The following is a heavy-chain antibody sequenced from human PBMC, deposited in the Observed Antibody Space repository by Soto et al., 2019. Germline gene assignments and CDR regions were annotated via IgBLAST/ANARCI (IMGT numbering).Heavy chain of an antibody. CDR1: GYSFTSYW. V-gene: IGHV5-10-1*01. J-gene: IGHJ4*02. D-gene: IGHD3-10*01. CDR2: IDPSDSYT. CDR3: ATWDYYGSGTQPPCFDD. Sequence: GESLKISCKGSGYSFTSYWISWVRQMPGKGLEWMGRIDPSDSYTNYSPSFQGHVTISADKSISTAYLQWSSLKASDTAMYYCATWDYYGSGTQPPCFDDRGQRTLVTGS.